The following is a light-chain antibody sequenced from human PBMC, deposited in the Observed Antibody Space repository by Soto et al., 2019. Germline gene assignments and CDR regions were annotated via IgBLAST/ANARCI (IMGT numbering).Light chain of an antibody. CDR1: QSVRTN. J-gene: IGKJ4*01. V-gene: IGKV3-15*01. CDR3: QHYNNWLAT. CDR2: GAS. Sequence: EIVVTQSPAILSVSPGERVTLSCRASQSVRTNLAWYQQKHGQAPRLLIYGASTRATGVPARFSGSGSGTEFILTISSLQSEDFAVYYCQHYNNWLATFGGGTKVDIK.